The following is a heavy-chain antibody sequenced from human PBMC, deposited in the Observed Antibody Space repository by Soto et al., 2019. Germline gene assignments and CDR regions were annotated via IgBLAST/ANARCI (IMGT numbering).Heavy chain of an antibody. CDR2: ISYDGSNK. Sequence: GGSLRLSCAASGFTFSSYGMHWVRQAPGKGLEWVAVISYDGSNKYYADSVKGRFTISRDNSKNTLYLQMNSLRAEDTAVYYCAKDLDSTFLDYWGQGTLVTVSS. CDR1: GFTFSSYG. D-gene: IGHD2-2*01. V-gene: IGHV3-30*18. J-gene: IGHJ4*02. CDR3: AKDLDSTFLDY.